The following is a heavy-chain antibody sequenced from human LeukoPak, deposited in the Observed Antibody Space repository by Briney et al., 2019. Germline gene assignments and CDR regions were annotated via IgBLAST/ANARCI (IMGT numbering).Heavy chain of an antibody. V-gene: IGHV3-74*01. CDR3: AKEEGWGVNVFDY. CDR1: GFTLSSYW. J-gene: IGHJ4*02. Sequence: GGSLRLSCATSGFTLSSYWMHWVRQVPGKGLEWLSRINNDGVSTSYADSVKGRFTISRDNSKNTVYLQMDSLTGDDTAAYYCAKEEGWGVNVFDYWGQGALVTVSS. D-gene: IGHD3-10*01. CDR2: INNDGVST.